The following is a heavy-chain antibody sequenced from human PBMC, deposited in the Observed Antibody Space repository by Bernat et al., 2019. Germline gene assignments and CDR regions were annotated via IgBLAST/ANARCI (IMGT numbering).Heavy chain of an antibody. CDR3: ASYKGGATKDY. V-gene: IGHV3-74*01. CDR1: GFTFSSYW. CDR2: IDSDGSRI. Sequence: EVQLVESGGGLVQPGGSLRLSCAASGFTFSSYWMYWVRQAPGKGLVWVSGIDSDGSRITYADSVRGRLTISRDNAKKTLYLQMNGGRAEETAVYYCASYKGGATKDYWGQGTLVTVSS. J-gene: IGHJ4*02. D-gene: IGHD5-12*01.